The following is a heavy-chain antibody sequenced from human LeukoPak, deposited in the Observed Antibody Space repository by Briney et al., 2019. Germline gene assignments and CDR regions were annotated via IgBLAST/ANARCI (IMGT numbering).Heavy chain of an antibody. CDR1: GYIFTIYY. D-gene: IGHD5/OR15-5a*01. J-gene: IGHJ4*02. Sequence: ASVRVSCKASGYIFTIYYIHWVRQAPGQGLEWMGVINPSGDTTTYAQKFQGRVTMTRDMSTSTVYMELSSLRSEDTAVYYCAGSFYDLLVYFDYWGQGTLVTVSS. V-gene: IGHV1-46*01. CDR2: INPSGDTT. CDR3: AGSFYDLLVYFDY.